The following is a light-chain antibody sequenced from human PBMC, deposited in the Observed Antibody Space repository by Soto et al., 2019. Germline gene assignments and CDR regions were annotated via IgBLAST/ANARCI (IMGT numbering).Light chain of an antibody. CDR2: ASS. J-gene: IGKJ4*01. CDR3: QQLNSYPFT. V-gene: IGKV1-9*01. CDR1: QGISSY. Sequence: DIQLTQSPSFLSASVGDRVTITCRASQGISSYLAWYQQKPGKAPKLLIYASSTLQSGDPSRFSGSGSGTEFTLTISSLQPEDFATYYCQQLNSYPFTFGGGTKVEIK.